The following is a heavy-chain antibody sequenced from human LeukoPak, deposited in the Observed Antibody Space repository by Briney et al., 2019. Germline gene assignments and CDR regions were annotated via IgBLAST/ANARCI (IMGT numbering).Heavy chain of an antibody. Sequence: KSSETLSLTYTVSGGSISSSSYYWGWIRQPPGKGLEWIGSIYYSGSTYYNPSLKSRVTISVDTSKNQFSLKLSSVTAADTAVYYCARHQLERAKTTVTTGVDYWGQGTLVTVSS. V-gene: IGHV4-39*01. D-gene: IGHD4-17*01. CDR1: GGSISSSSYY. CDR2: IYYSGST. CDR3: ARHQLERAKTTVTTGVDY. J-gene: IGHJ4*02.